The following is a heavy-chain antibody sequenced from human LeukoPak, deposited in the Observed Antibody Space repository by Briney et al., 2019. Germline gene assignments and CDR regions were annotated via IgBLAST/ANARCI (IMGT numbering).Heavy chain of an antibody. CDR3: TRLRWELLGGHDY. V-gene: IGHV3-73*01. D-gene: IGHD1-26*01. Sequence: PGGSLRLSCAASGFTFSGSAMHWVRQASGKGLEWVGRIRRKANSYATAYAASVKGRFTISRDDSKNTAYLQMNSLKTEDTAVYYCTRLRWELLGGHDYWGQGTLVTVSS. CDR1: GFTFSGSA. CDR2: IRRKANSYAT. J-gene: IGHJ4*02.